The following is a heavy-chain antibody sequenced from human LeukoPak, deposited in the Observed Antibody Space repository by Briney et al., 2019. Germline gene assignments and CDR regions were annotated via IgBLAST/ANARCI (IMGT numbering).Heavy chain of an antibody. CDR1: GFTFLSYN. V-gene: IGHV3-7*01. J-gene: IGHJ4*02. D-gene: IGHD1-26*01. CDR2: IKPDGRDK. Sequence: GGSLRLSCAASGFTFLSYNMNWVRQAPGKGLEWVATIKPDGRDKYYVDSVKGRFTMSRDNGKNSVYLQMNSLRAEDTAVYYCASWEASTNYWGQGTLVTVSS. CDR3: ASWEASTNY.